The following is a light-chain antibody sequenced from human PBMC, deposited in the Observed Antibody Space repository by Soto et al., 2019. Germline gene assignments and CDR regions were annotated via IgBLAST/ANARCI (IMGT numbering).Light chain of an antibody. V-gene: IGLV2-14*01. J-gene: IGLJ1*01. CDR1: SSDVGGYNY. Sequence: QSALAQPPSVSLSPGQSITISCTGTSSDVGGYNYVSWYQQHPGKAPKLMIYEVSNRPSGVSNRFSGSKSGNTASLTISGLQAEDEADYYCSSYTSSSLYVFGPGTKVTVL. CDR3: SSYTSSSLYV. CDR2: EVS.